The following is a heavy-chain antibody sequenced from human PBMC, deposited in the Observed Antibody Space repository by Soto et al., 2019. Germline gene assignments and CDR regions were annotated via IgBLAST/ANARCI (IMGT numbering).Heavy chain of an antibody. D-gene: IGHD6-19*01. CDR2: INHSGST. CDR1: GGSFSGYY. V-gene: IGHV4-34*01. Sequence: SETLSLTCAVYGGSFSGYYWSWIRQPPGKGLEWIGEINHSGSTNYNPSLKSRVTISVDTSKNQFSLKLSSVTAADTAVYYCARASLEQWLVHSYYYGMDVWGQGTTVTVSS. J-gene: IGHJ6*02. CDR3: ARASLEQWLVHSYYYGMDV.